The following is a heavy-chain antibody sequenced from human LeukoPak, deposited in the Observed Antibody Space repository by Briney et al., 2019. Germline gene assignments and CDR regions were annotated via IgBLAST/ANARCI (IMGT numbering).Heavy chain of an antibody. CDR1: GYTFTSYG. D-gene: IGHD3-10*01. J-gene: IGHJ3*02. CDR2: ISAYNGDT. V-gene: IGHV1-18*01. CDR3: ARDWGYGSRSSDAFDI. Sequence: ASVKVSCKASGYTFTSYGISWVRQAPGQGLEWVGWISAYNGDTNYAQKLQGRVTITRDTSASTAYMELSSLKSEDTAVYYCARDWGYGSRSSDAFDIWGQGTMVTVSS.